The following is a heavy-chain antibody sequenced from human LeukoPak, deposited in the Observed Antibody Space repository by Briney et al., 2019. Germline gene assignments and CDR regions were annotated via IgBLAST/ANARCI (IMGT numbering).Heavy chain of an antibody. CDR1: GFTFSSYA. CDR2: INHSGST. CDR3: ARGYGDYSY. V-gene: IGHV4-34*01. Sequence: GSQRLSCAASGFTFSSYAMSWVRQAPGKGLEWIGEINHSGSTNYNPSLKSRVTISVDTSKNQFSLKLSSVTAADTAVYYCARGYGDYSYWGQGTLVTVSS. J-gene: IGHJ4*02. D-gene: IGHD4-17*01.